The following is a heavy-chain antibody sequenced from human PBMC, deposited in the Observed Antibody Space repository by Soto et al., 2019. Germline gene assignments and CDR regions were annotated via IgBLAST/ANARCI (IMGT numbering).Heavy chain of an antibody. CDR1: GFAFSSYV. Sequence: QVQLVESGGGVVQPGRSLRLSCAASGFAFSSYVMHWVRQAPGKGLEWVAVISYDGTNKYYADSVRGRFTISRDNSKNTLYLQMNSLRAEDTAVDYCARDHGMDVWGQGTTVTVSS. CDR2: ISYDGTNK. V-gene: IGHV3-30-3*01. J-gene: IGHJ6*02. CDR3: ARDHGMDV.